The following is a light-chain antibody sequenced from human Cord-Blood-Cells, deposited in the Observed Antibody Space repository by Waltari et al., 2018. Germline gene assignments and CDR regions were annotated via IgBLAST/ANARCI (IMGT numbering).Light chain of an antibody. CDR3: QQYYSTPYT. V-gene: IGKV4-1*01. CDR1: PSVLYSSNNKNY. J-gene: IGKJ2*01. Sequence: DIVMTPSPDHLAVLLGERATINCKSIPSVLYSSNNKNYLAWYQQKPGKPPKLLIYWASTRESGVPDRFSGSGSGTDFTLTISSLQAEDVAVYYCQQYYSTPYTFGQGTKLEIK. CDR2: WAS.